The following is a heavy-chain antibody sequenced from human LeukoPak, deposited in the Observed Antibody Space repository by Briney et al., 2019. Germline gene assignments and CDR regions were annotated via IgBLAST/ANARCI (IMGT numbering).Heavy chain of an antibody. CDR3: ARPYSTSWYGNFDY. Sequence: SQTLSLTCTVSGDSISSGDYYWSWIRQPPGKGLEWVGYIYSSGSTNYNPSLKSRVIMSVDTSKKQLSLKLSSVTAADTAVYFCARPYSTSWYGNFDYWGQGTLVTVSS. V-gene: IGHV4-30-4*01. CDR1: GDSISSGDYY. D-gene: IGHD6-13*01. CDR2: IYSSGST. J-gene: IGHJ4*02.